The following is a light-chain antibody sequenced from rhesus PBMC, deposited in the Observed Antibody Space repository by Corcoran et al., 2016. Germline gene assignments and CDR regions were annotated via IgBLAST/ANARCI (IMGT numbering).Light chain of an antibody. Sequence: DIQMTQSPSSLSASVGDTVTITCRASQGISSWLAWYQQKPGKAPNLLIYKASSLQSGVPSRFSGSGSGTDFTLTISSLQSDDFATYYCQQYSSRPFTFGPGTKRDIK. CDR2: KAS. V-gene: IGKV1-22*01. J-gene: IGKJ3*01. CDR1: QGISSW. CDR3: QQYSSRPFT.